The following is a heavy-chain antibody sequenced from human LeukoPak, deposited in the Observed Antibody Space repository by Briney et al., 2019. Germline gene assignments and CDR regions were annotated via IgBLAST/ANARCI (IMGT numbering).Heavy chain of an antibody. V-gene: IGHV3-48*03. J-gene: IGHJ4*02. CDR2: ISSSESTR. Sequence: HPGGSLRLSCAASGFTFSSYEMNWVRQAPGKGLEWVSYISSSESTRYYADSVKGRFTISRDNAKNSLCLQMNSLRAEDTAIYYCARNAGGYNLDYWGQGALVTVSS. D-gene: IGHD5-24*01. CDR3: ARNAGGYNLDY. CDR1: GFTFSSYE.